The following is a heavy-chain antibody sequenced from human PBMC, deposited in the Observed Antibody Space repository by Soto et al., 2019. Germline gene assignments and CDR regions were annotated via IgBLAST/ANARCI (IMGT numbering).Heavy chain of an antibody. Sequence: SETLSLTCAVYGGSFSGYYWRWIRQAPGQGLEWIGEINHSGSTNHNPSLKSRVTISVDTSQNQFSLKLSSVTAADTAVYYCARDGRLYGSGSYRGYYYYGMDVWGQGTTV. CDR3: ARDGRLYGSGSYRGYYYYGMDV. V-gene: IGHV4-34*01. J-gene: IGHJ6*02. CDR1: GGSFSGYY. D-gene: IGHD3-10*01. CDR2: INHSGST.